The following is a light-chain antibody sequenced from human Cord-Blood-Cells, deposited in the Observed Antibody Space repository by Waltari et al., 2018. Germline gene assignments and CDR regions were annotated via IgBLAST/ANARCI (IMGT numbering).Light chain of an antibody. J-gene: IGLJ3*02. CDR3: AAWDDSLNGWV. V-gene: IGLV1-44*01. Sequence: QSVLPQPPSASGTPGQRVTLSCSGSSSNIGSNTVNWYQQLPGTAPKLLTYSNNQRPSGVPDRFSGSKSGTSASLAISGLQSEDEADYYCAAWDDSLNGWVFGGGTKLTVL. CDR1: SSNIGSNT. CDR2: SNN.